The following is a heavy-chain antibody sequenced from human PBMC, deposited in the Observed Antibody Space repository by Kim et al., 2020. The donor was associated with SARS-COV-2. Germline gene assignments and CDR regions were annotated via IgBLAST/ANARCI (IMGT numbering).Heavy chain of an antibody. J-gene: IGHJ4*02. Sequence: SDAKKFPGRVTRTRDTSTSTVYMELSSLRSEDTAVYYCAREGYSGSSFDYWGQGTLVTVSS. V-gene: IGHV1-46*01. CDR3: AREGYSGSSFDY. D-gene: IGHD1-26*01.